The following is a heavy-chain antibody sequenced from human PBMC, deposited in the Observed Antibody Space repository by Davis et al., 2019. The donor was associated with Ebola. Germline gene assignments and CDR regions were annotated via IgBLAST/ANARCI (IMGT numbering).Heavy chain of an antibody. CDR1: GYTFTAYY. CDR2: INPNNGDT. Sequence: ASVKVSCKTSGYTFTAYYMHWLRQAPGQGLEWMAWINPNNGDTNYAQNFQGWVTTTRDTSISTVYMELKRLTSDDTAVYYCARESLPGDKNFDLWGPGTLVTVSS. CDR3: ARESLPGDKNFDL. V-gene: IGHV1-2*04. J-gene: IGHJ4*02. D-gene: IGHD1-26*01.